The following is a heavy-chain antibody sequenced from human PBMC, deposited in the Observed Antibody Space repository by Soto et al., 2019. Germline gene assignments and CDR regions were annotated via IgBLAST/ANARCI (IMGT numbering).Heavy chain of an antibody. V-gene: IGHV3-21*01. CDR2: ISSSSSYI. Sequence: GGSLRLSCAASGFTFSSYSMNWGRQAPGKGLEWVSSISSSSSYIYYADSVKGRFTISRDNAKNSLYLQMNSLRAEDTAVYYCARSETTVLVDYWGQGTLVTVSS. CDR3: ARSETTVLVDY. J-gene: IGHJ4*02. D-gene: IGHD4-17*01. CDR1: GFTFSSYS.